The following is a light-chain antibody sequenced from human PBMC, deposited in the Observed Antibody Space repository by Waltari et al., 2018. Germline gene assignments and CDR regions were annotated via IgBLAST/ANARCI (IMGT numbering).Light chain of an antibody. CDR1: SGSVSTANY. CDR2: NTN. V-gene: IGLV8-61*01. J-gene: IGLJ3*02. Sequence: QTVVTQESSFSVSPGGTVTLTCGLTSGSVSTANYPSWYQQTPGQAPRPLIYNTNSPASGVPDRFSGSILGNKAALTITGAQAGDESDYYCMVYLGGAIWVFGGGTKLTVL. CDR3: MVYLGGAIWV.